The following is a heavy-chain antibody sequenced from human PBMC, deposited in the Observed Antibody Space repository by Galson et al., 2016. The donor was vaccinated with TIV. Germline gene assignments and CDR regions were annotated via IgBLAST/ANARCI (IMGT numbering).Heavy chain of an antibody. D-gene: IGHD1-26*01. CDR3: ARASTGTYYYFDF. Sequence: SETLSLTCSVSGDSITGYYWSWIRQPPGKGLEWIGRISATGNPAYNPSLRSRVTMSVETSTNQFSLKLSSVTAADTALYYCARASTGTYYYFDFWGQGILVTVSS. CDR2: ISATGNP. CDR1: GDSITGYY. J-gene: IGHJ4*02. V-gene: IGHV4-4*07.